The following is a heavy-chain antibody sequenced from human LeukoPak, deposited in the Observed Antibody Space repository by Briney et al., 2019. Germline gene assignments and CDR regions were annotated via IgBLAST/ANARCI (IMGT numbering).Heavy chain of an antibody. CDR1: GYTFSNYG. Sequence: ASVKVSCKASGYTFSNYGITWVRQAPGQGLEWVGWISGYNGYTNYAQNLQGRVTMTTDISTSTAYMELRSLRSDDTAVYYCARLGQRLVFPQNNWYDPWGQGTLVTVSS. J-gene: IGHJ5*02. D-gene: IGHD6-19*01. CDR3: ARLGQRLVFPQNNWYDP. CDR2: ISGYNGYT. V-gene: IGHV1-18*01.